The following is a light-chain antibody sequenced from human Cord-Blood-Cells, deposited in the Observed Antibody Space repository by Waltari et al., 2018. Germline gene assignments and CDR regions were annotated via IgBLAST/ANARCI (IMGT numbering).Light chain of an antibody. J-gene: IGKJ2*01. CDR3: QQSYSTLYT. Sequence: DIQLTQSPPPLSASVGASVTITCRARQSISSDLNWYQQKPGKAPKLLIYAASSLQSGVPSRFSVSGSETDYNLTISSLQPEDFSTYYCQQSYSTLYTFSQSTKLDIK. CDR1: QSISSD. CDR2: AAS. V-gene: IGKV1-39*01.